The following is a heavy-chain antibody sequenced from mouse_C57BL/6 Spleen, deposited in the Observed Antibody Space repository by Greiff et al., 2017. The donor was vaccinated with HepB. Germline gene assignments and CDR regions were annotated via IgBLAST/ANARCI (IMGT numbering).Heavy chain of an antibody. V-gene: IGHV5-17*01. J-gene: IGHJ1*03. CDR2: ISSGSSTI. Sequence: EVMLVESGGGLVKPGGSLKLSCAASGFTFSDYGMHWVRQAPEKGLEWVAYISSGSSTIYYADTVKGRFTISRDNAKNTLFLQMTSLRSEDTAMYYCARPYDGWYFDVWGTGTTVTVSS. D-gene: IGHD2-12*01. CDR1: GFTFSDYG. CDR3: ARPYDGWYFDV.